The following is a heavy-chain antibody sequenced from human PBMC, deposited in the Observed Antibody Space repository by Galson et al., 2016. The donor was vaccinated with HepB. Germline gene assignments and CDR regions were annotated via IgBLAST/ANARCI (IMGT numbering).Heavy chain of an antibody. D-gene: IGHD2/OR15-2a*01. J-gene: IGHJ6*02. CDR2: IYSGGST. Sequence: QAPGKGLEWVSVIYSGGSTYYADSVKGRFIISRDNSKDTLYLQMNSLRAEDTAVYYCARDNNYYYGMDVWGQGTTVTVSS. CDR3: ARDNNYYYGMDV. V-gene: IGHV3-53*01.